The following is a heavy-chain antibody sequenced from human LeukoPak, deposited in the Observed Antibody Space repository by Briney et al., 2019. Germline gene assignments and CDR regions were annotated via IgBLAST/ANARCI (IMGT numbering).Heavy chain of an antibody. Sequence: ASVKVSCKASGDTCTGYYMHWVRQAPVQGLEWLGGINPKSGGTNYAQKFQGRVTMTRDTSISTAYMELSRLRSDDTAVYYCAKGYCSSTSCLFDYWGQGTLVTVSS. J-gene: IGHJ4*02. V-gene: IGHV1-2*02. CDR1: GDTCTGYY. D-gene: IGHD2-2*01. CDR2: INPKSGGT. CDR3: AKGYCSSTSCLFDY.